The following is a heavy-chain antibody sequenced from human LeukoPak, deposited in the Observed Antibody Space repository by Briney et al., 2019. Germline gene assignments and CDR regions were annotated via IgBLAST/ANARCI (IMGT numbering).Heavy chain of an antibody. D-gene: IGHD6-19*01. CDR2: ITDSGDTT. V-gene: IGHV3-23*01. CDR3: ARSGPMIAVAGTNWFDP. Sequence: GGSLRLSCAASGFTFSSFAMSWVRQAPGKGLEWVSTITDSGDTTYSADSVKGRFAISRDNSKNTLYLQMNSLRAEDTAVYYCARSGPMIAVAGTNWFDPWGQGTLSPSPQ. J-gene: IGHJ5*02. CDR1: GFTFSSFA.